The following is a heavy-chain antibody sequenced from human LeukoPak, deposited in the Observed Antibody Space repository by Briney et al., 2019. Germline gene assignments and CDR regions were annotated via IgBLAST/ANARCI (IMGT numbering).Heavy chain of an antibody. CDR2: INPNSGGT. V-gene: IGHV1-2*02. J-gene: IGHJ4*02. D-gene: IGHD3-3*01. Sequence: GASVKVSCKASGYTFTGYYMHWVRQAPGQGLEWMGWINPNSGGTNYAQKFQGRVTMTRDTSSSTAYMELSRLRSDDTAVYYCARVFVLRFLEWTRNFDPYFDYWGQGTLVTVSS. CDR3: ARVFVLRFLEWTRNFDPYFDY. CDR1: GYTFTGYY.